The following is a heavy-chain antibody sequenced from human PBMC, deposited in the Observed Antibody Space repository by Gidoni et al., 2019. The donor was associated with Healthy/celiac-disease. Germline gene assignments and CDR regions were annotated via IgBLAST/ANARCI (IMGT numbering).Heavy chain of an antibody. D-gene: IGHD1-26*01. CDR1: GGPISSGSYY. V-gene: IGHV4-61*02. J-gene: IGHJ5*02. CDR2: IYTSGST. CDR3: ARASGSYYFLRDNNWFDP. Sequence: QVQLQESGPGLVKPSPTLSLTCTVSGGPISSGSYYWSWLRPRAGKGLEWIGRIYTSGSTNYNPSLKSRVTISVDTSKNQFSLKLSSVTAADTAVYYCARASGSYYFLRDNNWFDPWGQGTLVTVSS.